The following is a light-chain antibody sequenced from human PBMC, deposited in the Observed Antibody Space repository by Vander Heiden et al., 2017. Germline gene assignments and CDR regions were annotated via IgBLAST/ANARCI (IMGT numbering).Light chain of an antibody. J-gene: IGLJ2*01. V-gene: IGLV3-1*01. CDR3: QAWVSSTAVV. CDR1: KLGDKY. CDR2: QDS. Sequence: SYELTQSPSRSVPPGKTASITCSGDKLGDKYACWYQQKPGQSPVLVIYQDSKRPSGIPERFSVSNSGNTATLTISGTQAMDEADDYRQAWVSSTAVVFGGGTKLTVL.